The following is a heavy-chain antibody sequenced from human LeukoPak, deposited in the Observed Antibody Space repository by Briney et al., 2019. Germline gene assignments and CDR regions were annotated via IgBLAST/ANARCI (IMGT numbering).Heavy chain of an antibody. V-gene: IGHV1-2*02. CDR3: ARDSPSYDILTGYYSDYFDY. CDR2: NHPNSGDT. CDR1: GYSXTDHY. D-gene: IGHD3-9*01. J-gene: IGHJ4*02. Sequence: ASVKVSCKASGYSXTDHYLHWLRQAPGQGLEWMGWNHPNSGDTNDAQRFQGRVSLTRDTSISTAYMELSSLRSDDTAVYYCARDSPSYDILTGYYSDYFDYWGQGTLVTVSS.